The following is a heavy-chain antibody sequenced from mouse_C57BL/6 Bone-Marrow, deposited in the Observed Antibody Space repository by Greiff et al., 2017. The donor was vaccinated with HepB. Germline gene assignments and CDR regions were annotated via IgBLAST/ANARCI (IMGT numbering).Heavy chain of an antibody. D-gene: IGHD2-3*01. Sequence: QVQLKESGAELVRPGTSVKMSCKASGYTFTNYWIGWAKQRPGHGFEWIGDIYPGGGYTNYNEKFKGKATLTADKSSSTAYMQFSSLTSEDSAIYYCARWWLLGAMDYWGQGTSVTVSS. CDR3: ARWWLLGAMDY. J-gene: IGHJ4*01. CDR2: IYPGGGYT. CDR1: GYTFTNYW. V-gene: IGHV1-63*01.